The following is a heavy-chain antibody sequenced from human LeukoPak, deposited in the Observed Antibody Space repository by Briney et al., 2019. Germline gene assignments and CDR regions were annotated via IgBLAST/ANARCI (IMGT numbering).Heavy chain of an antibody. D-gene: IGHD6-19*01. Sequence: SVKVSCKASGGTFSSYAISWVRQAPGQGLEWMGGIIPIFGTANYAQKFQGRVTITADESTSTAYMELSSLGSEDTAVYYCARTGGSSGWYRNYYYYYGMDVWGQGTTVTVSS. V-gene: IGHV1-69*13. CDR3: ARTGGSSGWYRNYYYYYGMDV. J-gene: IGHJ6*02. CDR2: IIPIFGTA. CDR1: GGTFSSYA.